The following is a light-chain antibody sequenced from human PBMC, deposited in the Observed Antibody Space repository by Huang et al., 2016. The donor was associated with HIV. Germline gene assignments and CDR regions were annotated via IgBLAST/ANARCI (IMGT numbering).Light chain of an antibody. Sequence: EVVLTQSPGTLSLSPGERATLSCRASTTISSNYFAWYQQKPGQAPRLLIDGTSNRATGIPDRFSGSGSGTDCTLTISRLEPEDFAVYDCQQYGNSPPYTFGQGTTLDIK. V-gene: IGKV3-20*01. J-gene: IGKJ2*01. CDR3: QQYGNSPPYT. CDR1: TTISSNY. CDR2: GTS.